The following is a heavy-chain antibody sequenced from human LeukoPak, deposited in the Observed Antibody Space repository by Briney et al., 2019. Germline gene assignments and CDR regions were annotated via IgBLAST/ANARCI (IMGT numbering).Heavy chain of an antibody. V-gene: IGHV1-18*01. CDR1: GYTFTSYG. Sequence: GASVKVSCKASGYTFTSYGISWVRQAPGQGLEWMGWISAYNGNTNYAQKLQGRVTMTTDTSTSTAYMELRSLRSDDTAVYYCARLYYGILTGYYTSFDYWGQGTLVTVSS. D-gene: IGHD3-9*01. CDR2: ISAYNGNT. J-gene: IGHJ4*02. CDR3: ARLYYGILTGYYTSFDY.